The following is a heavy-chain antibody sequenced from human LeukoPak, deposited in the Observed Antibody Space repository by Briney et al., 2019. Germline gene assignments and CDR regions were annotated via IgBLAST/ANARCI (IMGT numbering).Heavy chain of an antibody. V-gene: IGHV3-30*18. CDR2: ISYDGSNK. Sequence: GGSLRLSCAASGFTFSSYGMHWVRQAPGKGLEWVAVISYDGSNKYYADSVKGRFTISRDNSKNTLYLQMNSLRAEDTAVYYCAKPSRGGWYPGYFQHWGQGTLVTVSS. CDR3: AKPSRGGWYPGYFQH. D-gene: IGHD6-19*01. J-gene: IGHJ1*01. CDR1: GFTFSSYG.